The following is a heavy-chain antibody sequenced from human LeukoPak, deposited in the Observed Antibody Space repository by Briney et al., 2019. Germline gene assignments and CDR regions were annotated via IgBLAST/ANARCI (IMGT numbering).Heavy chain of an antibody. D-gene: IGHD2-2*01. CDR2: IYYSGST. CDR3: ARAYCSSTSCYPADY. Sequence: SETLSLTCTVSGGSISSYYWSWIRQPPGKGLEWIGYIYYSGSTNYNPSLESRVTISVDTSKNQFSLKLSSVTAADTAVYYCARAYCSSTSCYPADYWGQGTLVTVSS. V-gene: IGHV4-59*01. CDR1: GGSISSYY. J-gene: IGHJ4*02.